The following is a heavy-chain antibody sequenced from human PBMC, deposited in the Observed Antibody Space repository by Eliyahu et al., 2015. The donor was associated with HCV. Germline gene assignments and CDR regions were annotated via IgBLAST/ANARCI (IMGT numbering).Heavy chain of an antibody. Sequence: QLQLQESGPGLVKPSETLSLTCTVSGDSISVDHFWGWIRQPPGKGLEYIGSIPYTGNTHYNPALRSRVIISVDTSKNQFSLNLSSVTAADTAVYYCARLGLGSSWFYWGQGTLVTVSS. CDR2: IPYTGNT. J-gene: IGHJ4*02. V-gene: IGHV4-39*01. D-gene: IGHD6-13*01. CDR1: GDSISVDHF. CDR3: ARLGLGSSWFY.